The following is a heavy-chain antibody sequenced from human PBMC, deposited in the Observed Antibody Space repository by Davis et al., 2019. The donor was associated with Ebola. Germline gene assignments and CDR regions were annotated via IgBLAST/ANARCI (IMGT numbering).Heavy chain of an antibody. CDR1: GFSIIPFG. J-gene: IGHJ4*02. V-gene: IGHV3-30*02. CDR2: IRYDGSKK. Sequence: GESLKISCVASGFSIIPFGMHWVRQAPGKGLEWVAFIRYDGSKKFYGDSVKGRFTVSRDNSKNTLFLQMDSLRPEDTAIYYCARDHGQGIRLLYYLDYWGQGSLVTVSS. D-gene: IGHD5-18*01. CDR3: ARDHGQGIRLLYYLDY.